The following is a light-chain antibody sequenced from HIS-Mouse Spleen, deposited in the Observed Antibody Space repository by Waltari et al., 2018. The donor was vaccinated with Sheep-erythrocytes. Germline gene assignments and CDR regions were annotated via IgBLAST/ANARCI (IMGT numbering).Light chain of an antibody. CDR1: SPNIGGNT. V-gene: IGLV1-44*01. J-gene: IGLJ2*01. Sequence: QSVLIQPPSASGTPGQRVTISCSGSSPNIGGNTVNWYQQLPGTAPKLLIYSNNQRPSGVPDRFSGSKSGTSASLAISGLQSEDEADYYCAAWDDSLNGVVFGGGTKLTVL. CDR2: SNN. CDR3: AAWDDSLNGVV.